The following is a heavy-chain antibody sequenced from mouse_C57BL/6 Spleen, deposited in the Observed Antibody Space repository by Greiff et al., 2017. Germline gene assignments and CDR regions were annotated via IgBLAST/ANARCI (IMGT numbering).Heavy chain of an antibody. V-gene: IGHV1-9*01. CDR1: GYTFTGYW. CDR2: ILPGSGST. Sequence: VQLQQSGAELMKPGASVKLSCKATGYTFTGYWIEWVKQRPGHGLEWIGEILPGSGSTNYNEKLKGKATITADTSSKTAYMQHSSLTTEDSAIYYCARSHNCYAMDYWGQGTSVTVSS. J-gene: IGHJ4*01. CDR3: ARSHNCYAMDY. D-gene: IGHD6-1*01.